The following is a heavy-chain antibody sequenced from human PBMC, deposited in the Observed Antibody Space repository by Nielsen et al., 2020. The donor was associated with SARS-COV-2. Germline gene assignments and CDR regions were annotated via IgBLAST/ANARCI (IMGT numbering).Heavy chain of an antibody. J-gene: IGHJ6*02. Sequence: GESLKISCAASGFTFSSYSMNWVRQAPGKGLEWVSSISSSSSYIYYADSVKGRFTISRDNAKNSLYLQMNSLRAEDTAVYYCARDTNVLRYFDWSNYYYYYGMDVWGQGTTVTVSS. CDR3: ARDTNVLRYFDWSNYYYYYGMDV. V-gene: IGHV3-21*01. CDR2: ISSSSSYI. CDR1: GFTFSSYS. D-gene: IGHD3-9*01.